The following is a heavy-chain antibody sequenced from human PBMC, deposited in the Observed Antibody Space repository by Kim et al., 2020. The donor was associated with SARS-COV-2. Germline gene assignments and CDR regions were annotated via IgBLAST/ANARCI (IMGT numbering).Heavy chain of an antibody. J-gene: IGHJ4*02. CDR3: AKGAGSSWYVLLDY. Sequence: ADSVKGRFTISRDNSKNTLYLQMNSLRAEDTAVYYCAKGAGSSWYVLLDYWGRGTLVTVSS. V-gene: IGHV3-23*01. D-gene: IGHD6-13*01.